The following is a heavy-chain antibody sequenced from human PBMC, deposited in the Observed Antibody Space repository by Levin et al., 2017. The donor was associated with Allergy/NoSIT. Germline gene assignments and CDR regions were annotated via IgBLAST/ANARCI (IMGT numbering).Heavy chain of an antibody. V-gene: IGHV4-31*03. CDR3: ARVMRYQYDDYGEEYYYYMDV. CDR2: IYYSGST. Sequence: SETLSLTCTVSGGSISSGGYYWSWIRQHPGKGLEWIGYIYYSGSTYYNPSLKSRVTISVDTSKNQFSLKLSSVTAADTAVYYCARVMRYQYDDYGEEYYYYMDVWGKGTTVTVSS. CDR1: GGSISSGGYY. J-gene: IGHJ6*03. D-gene: IGHD4-17*01.